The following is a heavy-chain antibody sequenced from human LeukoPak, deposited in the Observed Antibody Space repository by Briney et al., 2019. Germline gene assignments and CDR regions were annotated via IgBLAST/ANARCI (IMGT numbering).Heavy chain of an antibody. CDR1: GFTFSSYE. D-gene: IGHD3-9*01. J-gene: IGHJ3*02. CDR2: IRYDGSNK. CDR3: ANSYDILTGYYMGAFDI. V-gene: IGHV3-30*02. Sequence: GGSLRLSCAASGFTFSSYEMNWVRQAPGKGLEWVAFIRYDGSNKYYADSVKGRFTISRDNSKNTLYLQMNSLRAEDTAVYYCANSYDILTGYYMGAFDIWGQGTMVTVSS.